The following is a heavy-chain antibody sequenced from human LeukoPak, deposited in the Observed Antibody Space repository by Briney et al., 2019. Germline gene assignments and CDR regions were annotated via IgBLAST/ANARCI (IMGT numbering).Heavy chain of an antibody. V-gene: IGHV3-49*04. CDR3: AKVRSGSSNWALRIFDN. J-gene: IGHJ4*02. CDR2: IRSKAYGGTA. Sequence: PGRSLRLSCTASGFTFGNYAMSWVRQAPGKGLEWVGFIRSKAYGGTAEYAASVKGRFTISSDDSKSIAYLQMNSLKTEDTAVYYCAKVRSGSSNWALRIFDNWGQGTLVSVSS. CDR1: GFTFGNYA. D-gene: IGHD4-11*01.